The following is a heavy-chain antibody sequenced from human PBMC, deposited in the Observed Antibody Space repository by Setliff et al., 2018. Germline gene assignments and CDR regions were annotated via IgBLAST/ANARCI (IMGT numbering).Heavy chain of an antibody. Sequence: GASVKVSCKASGYTFTSSGISWVRQAPGQGLEWMGWISVYNGYIVYAQKLQGRVTMTTDTSTSTAYMELRSLRSDDTAVYFCAREEGRDLSPQSYYYYMDVWGKGTTVTVSS. V-gene: IGHV1-18*01. CDR3: AREEGRDLSPQSYYYYMDV. CDR1: GYTFTSSG. J-gene: IGHJ6*03. CDR2: ISVYNGYI.